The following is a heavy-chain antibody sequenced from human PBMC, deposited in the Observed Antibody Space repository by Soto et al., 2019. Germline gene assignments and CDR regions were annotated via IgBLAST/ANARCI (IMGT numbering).Heavy chain of an antibody. V-gene: IGHV4-30-4*01. CDR3: ARVMAATQNWLDT. CDR1: GGSISSIDYF. J-gene: IGHJ5*02. D-gene: IGHD6-19*01. Sequence: QVQLQESGPGLVKPSQTLFLTCSVSGGSISSIDYFWSWIRQPPGKGLEWIGFIYHTGTTYYNPSLRSRVTISIDTSKSQFSVKLNSVTAADTAVYYCARVMAATQNWLDTWGQGTLVTVSP. CDR2: IYHTGTT.